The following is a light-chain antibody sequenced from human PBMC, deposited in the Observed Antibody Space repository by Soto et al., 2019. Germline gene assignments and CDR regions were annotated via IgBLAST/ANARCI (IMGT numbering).Light chain of an antibody. CDR1: ESVSSSF. CDR2: GAS. V-gene: IGKV3-20*01. Sequence: EIVLTQSPGILSLSPGQRVTLSCRASESVSSSFLAWYQQRLGQAPRLLIYGASSRATGIPDRFSGGGSGTEFTLTISSLQSEDFAVYYCQQYHNWPITFGQGTRLEIK. J-gene: IGKJ5*01. CDR3: QQYHNWPIT.